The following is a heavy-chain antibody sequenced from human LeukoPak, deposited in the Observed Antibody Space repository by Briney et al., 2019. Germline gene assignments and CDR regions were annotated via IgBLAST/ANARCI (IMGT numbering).Heavy chain of an antibody. CDR1: GGSISSSSYY. D-gene: IGHD3-10*01. CDR2: IYYSGST. Sequence: SETLSLTCTVSGGSISSSSYYWGWIRQPPGNGLEWIGSIYYSGSTYYNPSLKSRVTISVDTSKNQFSLKLSSVTAADTAVYYCARLVMVRGVTWFDPWGQGTLVTVSS. J-gene: IGHJ5*02. CDR3: ARLVMVRGVTWFDP. V-gene: IGHV4-39*01.